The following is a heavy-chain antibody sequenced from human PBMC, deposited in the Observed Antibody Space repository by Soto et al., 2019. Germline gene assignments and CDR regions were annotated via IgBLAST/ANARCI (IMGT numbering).Heavy chain of an antibody. V-gene: IGHV3-23*01. CDR3: AKDRSLVRRFDY. D-gene: IGHD6-13*01. J-gene: IGHJ4*02. CDR1: GFTFSSYA. CDR2: VSAGGGNT. Sequence: GGSLRLSCAASGFTFSSYAMSWVRQAPGKGLEWVSAVSAGGGNTYYADSVKGRFTISRDNSKNTLYLQMNSLRAEDTAVYYCAKDRSLVRRFDYWGQGTLVTVSS.